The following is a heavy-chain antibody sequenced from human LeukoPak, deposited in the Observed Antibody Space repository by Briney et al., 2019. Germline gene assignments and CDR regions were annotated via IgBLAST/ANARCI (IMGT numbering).Heavy chain of an antibody. J-gene: IGHJ4*02. CDR2: IASSGSA. V-gene: IGHV4-59*01. Sequence: PSETLSLTCTVSSGSISTYYWSWVRQPPGKGLEWIGLIASSGSANYNPSMKSRVTISVDTSKNQFSLHLSSVPAADTAVYYCARVPGSYYGGYYFDYWGQGTLVTVSS. CDR3: ARVPGSYYGGYYFDY. D-gene: IGHD3-10*01. CDR1: SGSISTYY.